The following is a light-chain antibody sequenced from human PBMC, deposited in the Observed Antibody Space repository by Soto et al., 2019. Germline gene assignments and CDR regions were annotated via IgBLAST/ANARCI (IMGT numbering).Light chain of an antibody. CDR3: QQYGSPPLT. Sequence: IVMTQSPATLSVSPGERATLSCRASQNIYSNVAWYQQRPGQAPRLLIYRASTRATGIPARFSGSGSGTEFTLTISGLEPEDLAVYHCQQYGSPPLTFGGGTKV. V-gene: IGKV3-15*01. CDR1: QNIYSN. CDR2: RAS. J-gene: IGKJ4*01.